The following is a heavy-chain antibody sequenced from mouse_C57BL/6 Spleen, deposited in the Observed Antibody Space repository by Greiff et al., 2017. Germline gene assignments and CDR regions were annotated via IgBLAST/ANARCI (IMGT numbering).Heavy chain of an antibody. CDR1: GYTFTDYY. CDR2: INPNNGGT. J-gene: IGHJ2*01. CDR3: ARSGAIYYYGSSFPFDD. V-gene: IGHV1-26*01. Sequence: EVQLQQSGPELVKPGASVKISCKASGYTFTDYYMNWVKQSHGKSLEWIGDINPNNGGTSYNQKFKGKATLTVDKSSSTAYMELRSLTSEDSAVYYCARSGAIYYYGSSFPFDDWGKGTTLTVAS. D-gene: IGHD1-1*01.